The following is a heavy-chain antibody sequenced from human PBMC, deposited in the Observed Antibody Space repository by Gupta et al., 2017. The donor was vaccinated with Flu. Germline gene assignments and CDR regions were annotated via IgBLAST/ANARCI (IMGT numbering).Heavy chain of an antibody. CDR3: TREGGEVPAAIPLF. Sequence: QVQLQESGPGLVKPSQTLSLTCTVSGGSISSGSYYWSWIRQPAGKGLEWIGRVYTSGSTNYNPSLKSRVTISLDTSKNQFSLKVTSVTAADTAIYYCTREGGEVPAAIPLFWDQGTLVTVSS. CDR2: VYTSGST. V-gene: IGHV4-61*02. J-gene: IGHJ4*02. D-gene: IGHD2-2*01. CDR1: GGSISSGSYY.